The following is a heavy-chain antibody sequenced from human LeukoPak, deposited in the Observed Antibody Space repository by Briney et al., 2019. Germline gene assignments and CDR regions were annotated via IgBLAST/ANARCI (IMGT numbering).Heavy chain of an antibody. Sequence: PGGSLRLSCAASGFTFSSYGMHWVRQAPGKGLEWVAFIRYDGSNKYYADPVKGRFTISRDNSKNTLYLQMNSLRAEDTAVYYCASSRYYGSGSYRPWDWGQGTLVTVSS. CDR1: GFTFSSYG. D-gene: IGHD3-10*01. V-gene: IGHV3-30*02. CDR2: IRYDGSNK. J-gene: IGHJ4*02. CDR3: ASSRYYGSGSYRPWD.